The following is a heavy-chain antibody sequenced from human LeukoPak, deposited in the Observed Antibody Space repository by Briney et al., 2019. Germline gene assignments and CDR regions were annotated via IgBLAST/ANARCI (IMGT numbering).Heavy chain of an antibody. V-gene: IGHV5-51*01. CDR1: GYSFTTYW. CDR2: IYPGDSDT. Sequence: GESLKISCKGSGYSFTTYWIGWVRQMPGKGLESMGIIYPGDSDTKYSPSFQGQVIISADRSISTAYLQWSSLKASDTAMYYCASGAGIAAPGTYDAFDIWGQGTMVTVSS. D-gene: IGHD6-13*01. J-gene: IGHJ3*02. CDR3: ASGAGIAAPGTYDAFDI.